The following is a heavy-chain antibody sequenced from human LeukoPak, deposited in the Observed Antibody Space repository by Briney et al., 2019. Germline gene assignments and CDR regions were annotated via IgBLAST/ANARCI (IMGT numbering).Heavy chain of an antibody. J-gene: IGHJ4*02. D-gene: IGHD4-17*01. Sequence: GGSLRLSCAASGFILSTYWMHWVHPPPGEGRVWVSRISSDGSNTNYADSVKGRFTIARDNAKNTLYLQVNSLRAEDTAVYYCATGDGDSRYYFDSWGQGTLVTVSS. V-gene: IGHV3-74*01. CDR2: ISSDGSNT. CDR3: ATGDGDSRYYFDS. CDR1: GFILSTYW.